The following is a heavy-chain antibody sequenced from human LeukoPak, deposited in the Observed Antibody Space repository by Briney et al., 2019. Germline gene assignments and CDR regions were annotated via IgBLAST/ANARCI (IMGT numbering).Heavy chain of an antibody. D-gene: IGHD3-9*01. Sequence: GGSLRLSCAASGFTFSNYAMSWVRQAPGKGLEWVSAISGSGGSTYYADSVKGRFTISRDNSKNTLYLQMNSLRAEDTAVYYCAKEGARYFDWLPLDYWGQGTLVTVSS. CDR1: GFTFSNYA. J-gene: IGHJ4*02. V-gene: IGHV3-23*01. CDR3: AKEGARYFDWLPLDY. CDR2: ISGSGGST.